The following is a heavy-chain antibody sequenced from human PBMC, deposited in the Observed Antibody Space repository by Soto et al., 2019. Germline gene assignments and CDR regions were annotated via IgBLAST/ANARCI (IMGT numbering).Heavy chain of an antibody. V-gene: IGHV2-5*02. CDR3: AHSYYDFWSGYATDNWFDP. CDR2: IYWDDDK. D-gene: IGHD3-3*01. J-gene: IGHJ5*02. Sequence: EWLALIYWDDDKRYSPSLKSRLTITKDTSKNQVVLTMTNMDPVDTATYYCAHSYYDFWSGYATDNWFDPWGQGTLVTVSS.